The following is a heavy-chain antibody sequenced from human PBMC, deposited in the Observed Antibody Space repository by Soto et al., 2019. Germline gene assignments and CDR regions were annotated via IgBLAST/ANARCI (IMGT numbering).Heavy chain of an antibody. CDR2: IWYDGSNK. V-gene: IGHV3-33*01. J-gene: IGHJ4*02. CDR1: GFTFSSYG. CDR3: AREYYDILTGYYARLFDY. Sequence: PGGSLRLSCAASGFTFSSYGMHWVRQAPGKGLEWAAVIWYDGSNKYYADSVKGRFTISRDNSKNTLYLQMNSLRAEDTAVYYCAREYYDILTGYYARLFDYWGQGTLVTVSS. D-gene: IGHD3-9*01.